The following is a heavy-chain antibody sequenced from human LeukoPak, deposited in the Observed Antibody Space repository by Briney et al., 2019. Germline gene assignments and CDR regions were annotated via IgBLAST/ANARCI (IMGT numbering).Heavy chain of an antibody. CDR2: ISWNSGSI. CDR1: GFTFDDYA. D-gene: IGHD3-9*01. V-gene: IGHV3-9*01. Sequence: GGSLRLSCAASGFTFDDYAMHWVRQAPGKGLEWVSGISWNSGSIGYADSVKGRFTISRDNAKNSLYLQMNSLRAEDTALYYCAKTGDLDWELAFFDYWGQGTLVTVSS. CDR3: AKTGDLDWELAFFDY. J-gene: IGHJ4*02.